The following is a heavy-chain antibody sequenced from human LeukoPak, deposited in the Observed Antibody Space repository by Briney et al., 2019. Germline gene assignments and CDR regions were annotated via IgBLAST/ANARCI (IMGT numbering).Heavy chain of an antibody. CDR1: GGSISSGSSF. CDR2: IYTGGST. V-gene: IGHV4-61*02. CDR3: AGIKGYSGYDGLDY. J-gene: IGHJ4*02. Sequence: PSETLSLTCTVSGGSISSGSSFWTWIRQPAGKGLEWIGRIYTGGSTNYNPSLKSRVTISVDTSKNQFSLKLSSVTAADTAVYYCAGIKGYSGYDGLDYWGQGTLVTVSS. D-gene: IGHD5-12*01.